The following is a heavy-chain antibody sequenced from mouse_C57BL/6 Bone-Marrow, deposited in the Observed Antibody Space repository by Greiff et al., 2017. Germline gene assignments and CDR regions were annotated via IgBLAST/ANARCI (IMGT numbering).Heavy chain of an antibody. CDR2: IFTGSGST. V-gene: IGHV1-75*01. Sequence: VQLQQSGPELVKPGASLKISCTASGYTFTDYYINWVKQTPGQGLEWIGCIFTGSGSTYYNEKFKGKATLTVDKSSSTSYMLLSSLTSEDSAVYFCSNKYYGSSHGLYFDYWGQGTTLTVSS. J-gene: IGHJ2*01. D-gene: IGHD1-1*01. CDR1: GYTFTDYY. CDR3: SNKYYGSSHGLYFDY.